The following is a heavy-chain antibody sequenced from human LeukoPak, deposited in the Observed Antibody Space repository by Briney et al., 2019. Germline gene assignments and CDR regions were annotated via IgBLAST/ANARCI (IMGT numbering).Heavy chain of an antibody. J-gene: IGHJ4*02. D-gene: IGHD2-2*01. V-gene: IGHV1-46*01. CDR2: INPSGGST. CDR3: AVPIPPETDTSCYYGCHYFDY. CDR1: GYTFTSYY. Sequence: ASVKVSCKASGYTFTSYYMHWVRQAPGQGLEWMGIINPSGGSTSYAQKFQGRVTMTEDTSTDTAYMELSSLRSEDTAVYYCAVPIPPETDTSCYYGCHYFDYWGQGTLVTVSS.